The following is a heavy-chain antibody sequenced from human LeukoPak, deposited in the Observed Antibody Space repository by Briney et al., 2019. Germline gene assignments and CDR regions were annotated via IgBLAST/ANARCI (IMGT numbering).Heavy chain of an antibody. D-gene: IGHD3-22*01. CDR2: IYYSGST. CDR3: ARGLYYYDSSGYYFDY. V-gene: IGHV4-31*03. Sequence: SETLSLTCTVSGGSISGGGYYWSWIRQHPGKGLEWIGYIYYSGSTYYNPSLKSRVTISVDTSKNQFSLKLSSVTAADTAVYYCARGLYYYDSSGYYFDYWGQGTLVTVSS. CDR1: GGSISGGGYY. J-gene: IGHJ4*02.